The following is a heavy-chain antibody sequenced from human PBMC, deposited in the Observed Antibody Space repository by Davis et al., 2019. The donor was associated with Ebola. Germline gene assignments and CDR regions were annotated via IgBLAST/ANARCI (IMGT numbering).Heavy chain of an antibody. D-gene: IGHD3-9*01. J-gene: IGHJ6*02. CDR2: MNPNSGNT. CDR1: GYTFTSYD. CDR3: AKALGIDWLLSGTYYYGMDV. Sequence: AASVKVSCKASGYTFTSYDINWVRQATGQGLEWMGWMNPNSGNTGYAQKFQGRVTMTRNTSISTAYMELSSLRAEDTAVYYCAKALGIDWLLSGTYYYGMDVWGQGTTVTVSS. V-gene: IGHV1-8*01.